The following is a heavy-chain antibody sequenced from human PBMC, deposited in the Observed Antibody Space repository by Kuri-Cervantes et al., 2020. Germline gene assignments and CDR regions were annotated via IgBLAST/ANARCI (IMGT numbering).Heavy chain of an antibody. CDR3: ARDRRSSSGSYAAY. CDR1: GYTFTGYY. D-gene: IGHD1-26*01. V-gene: IGHV1-2*02. J-gene: IGHJ4*02. CDR2: INPNSGGT. Sequence: ASVKVSCKASGYTFTGYYMHWVRQAPGQGLEWMGWINPNSGGTNYAQKFQGRVTMTRDTSISTAYMELSRLRSDDTAVYYCARDRRSSSGSYAAYWGRGTLVTVSS.